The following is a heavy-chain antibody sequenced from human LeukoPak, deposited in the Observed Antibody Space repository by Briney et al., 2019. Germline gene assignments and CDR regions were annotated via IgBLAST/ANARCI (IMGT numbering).Heavy chain of an antibody. CDR1: GFTFSDFY. J-gene: IGHJ4*02. CDR2: ISSSSYT. D-gene: IGHD6-13*01. CDR3: ARGNQQLVMCYIAY. V-gene: IGHV3-11*05. Sequence: GGSLRLSCAASGFTFSDFYMRWIRQAPGKGLEWVSYISSSSYTNYADSVKGRFTISRDNAKSSLYLQMNSLRAEDTAVYYCARGNQQLVMCYIAYCGQGTLVTVSS.